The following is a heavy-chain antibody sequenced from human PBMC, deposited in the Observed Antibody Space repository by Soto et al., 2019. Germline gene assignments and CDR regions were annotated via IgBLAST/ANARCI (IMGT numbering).Heavy chain of an antibody. CDR2: IYYSGST. J-gene: IGHJ6*03. D-gene: IGHD2-2*01. CDR1: GGSISSYY. V-gene: IGHV4-59*08. Sequence: SETLSLACTFSGGSISSYYWSWIRQPPGKGLEWIGYIYYSGSTNYNPSLKSRVTISVDTSKNQFSLKLSSVTAADTAVYYCARHEGYCSSTSCYEDYYYYYMDVWGKGTTVTVSS. CDR3: ARHEGYCSSTSCYEDYYYYYMDV.